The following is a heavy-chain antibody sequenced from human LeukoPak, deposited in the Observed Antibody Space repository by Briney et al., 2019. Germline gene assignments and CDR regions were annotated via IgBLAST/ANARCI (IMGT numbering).Heavy chain of an antibody. J-gene: IGHJ4*02. Sequence: PGGSLRLSCAASGFTFGSYGMNWVRQAPGKGLQWVSYISGSTETIYYADSVKGRFTISRDNAKNSLSLQMNSLRDEDTAVYYCARDLATLGYYFDSWGQGTLVTVSS. CDR2: ISGSTETI. CDR3: ARDLATLGYYFDS. D-gene: IGHD3-16*01. V-gene: IGHV3-48*02. CDR1: GFTFGSYG.